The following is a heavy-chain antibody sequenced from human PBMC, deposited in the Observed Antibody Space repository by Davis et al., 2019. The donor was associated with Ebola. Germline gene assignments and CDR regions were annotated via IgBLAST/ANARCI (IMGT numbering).Heavy chain of an antibody. V-gene: IGHV1-2*06. J-gene: IGHJ5*02. Sequence: AASVKVSCKASGYTFTGYSMHWVRQAPGQGLEWMGRINPNSGGTNYAQKFQGRVTMTRDTSISTAYMELSSLRSEDTAVYYCARDLRGWYWFDPWGQGTLVTVSS. D-gene: IGHD3-10*01. CDR1: GYTFTGYS. CDR3: ARDLRGWYWFDP. CDR2: INPNSGGT.